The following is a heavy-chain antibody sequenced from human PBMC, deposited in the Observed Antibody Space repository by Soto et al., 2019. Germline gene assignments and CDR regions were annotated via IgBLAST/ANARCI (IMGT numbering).Heavy chain of an antibody. CDR3: AAYSHKGY. D-gene: IGHD3-16*01. V-gene: IGHV3-66*01. CDR1: GFTVSNNY. Sequence: EEQLVESGGDLVQPGGSLRLSCAASGFTVSNNYMSWVRQAPRKGLEWVSLIYSGGSTYYADSVKGRFTISRDSSKNTLYLQMNSLRAEDTAMYYCAAYSHKGYWGQGTLVTVSS. J-gene: IGHJ4*02. CDR2: IYSGGST.